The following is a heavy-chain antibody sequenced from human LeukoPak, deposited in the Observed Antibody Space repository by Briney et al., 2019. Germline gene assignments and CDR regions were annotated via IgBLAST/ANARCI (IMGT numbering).Heavy chain of an antibody. D-gene: IGHD6-19*01. CDR3: ARGIAVAGSIDY. J-gene: IGHJ4*02. CDR2: IGTAGDT. Sequence: GGSLRLSCAASGFTFSSYDMHWVRQATGKGLEWVSAIGTAGDTYYPGSVKGRFTISRENAKNSLYLQMNGLRAEDTAVYYCARGIAVAGSIDYWGRGTLVTVSS. V-gene: IGHV3-13*01. CDR1: GFTFSSYD.